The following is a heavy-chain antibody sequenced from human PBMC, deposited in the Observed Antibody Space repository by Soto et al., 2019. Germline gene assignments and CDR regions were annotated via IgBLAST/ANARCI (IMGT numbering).Heavy chain of an antibody. J-gene: IGHJ4*02. Sequence: SETLSLTCTVSGGSISSGGYYWSWIRQHPGKGLEWIGYIYYSGSTYYNPSLKSRVTISVDTSKNQFSLKLSSVTAADTAVYYCARFAGVTPNYFDYWGQGTLVTVSS. V-gene: IGHV4-31*03. D-gene: IGHD2-21*02. CDR2: IYYSGST. CDR1: GGSISSGGYY. CDR3: ARFAGVTPNYFDY.